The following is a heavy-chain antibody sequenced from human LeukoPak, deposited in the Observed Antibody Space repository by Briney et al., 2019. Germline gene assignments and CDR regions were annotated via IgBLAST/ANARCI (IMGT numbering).Heavy chain of an antibody. V-gene: IGHV3-9*01. J-gene: IGHJ5*02. CDR3: AREGVGVVVPAAIRIAQNWFDP. Sequence: GRSLRLSCAVSGCTFDDYAMHWVRQAPGKGLEWVSGISWNSGSIGYADSVKGRFTISRDNAKNSLYLQMNSLRAEDTAVYYCAREGVGVVVPAAIRIAQNWFDPWGQGTLVTVSS. CDR2: ISWNSGSI. CDR1: GCTFDDYA. D-gene: IGHD2-2*01.